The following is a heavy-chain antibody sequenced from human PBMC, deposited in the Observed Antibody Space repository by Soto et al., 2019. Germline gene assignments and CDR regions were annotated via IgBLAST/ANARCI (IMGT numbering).Heavy chain of an antibody. V-gene: IGHV4-59*01. D-gene: IGHD3-10*01. J-gene: IGHJ5*02. CDR2: INYSGST. CDR3: ARDRGGLNWFDP. Sequence: SETLSLTCAVYGGSFSGYFWSWIRQPPGKGLEWIGYINYSGSTNYIPSLKSRVTISVDTSKNQFSLKLSSVTAADTAVYYCARDRGGLNWFDPWGQGTLVTVSS. CDR1: GGSFSGYF.